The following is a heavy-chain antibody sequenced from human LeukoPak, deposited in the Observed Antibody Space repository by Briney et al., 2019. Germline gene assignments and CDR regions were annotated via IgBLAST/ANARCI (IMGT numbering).Heavy chain of an antibody. D-gene: IGHD3-22*01. CDR3: ARGMIVVATDYYFDY. Sequence: GASVKVSCKASGYTFTSYGISWVRQAPGQGLEWMGWISAYNGNTNYAQKLQGRVTMTTDTSTSTAYMELSSLRSEDTAVYYCARGMIVVATDYYFDYWGQGTLVTVSS. CDR1: GYTFTSYG. J-gene: IGHJ4*02. CDR2: ISAYNGNT. V-gene: IGHV1-18*01.